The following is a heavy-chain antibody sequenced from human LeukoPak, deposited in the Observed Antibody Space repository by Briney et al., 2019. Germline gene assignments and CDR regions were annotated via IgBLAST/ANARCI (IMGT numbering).Heavy chain of an antibody. V-gene: IGHV3-48*03. J-gene: IGHJ4*02. Sequence: GGSLRLSCAASGFTFSSYEMNWARQAPGKGLEWVSYISSSGSTIYYADSVKGRFTISRDNAKNSLYLQMNSLRAEDTAVYYCAREGGYSSSWYNYWGQGTLVTVSS. D-gene: IGHD6-13*01. CDR1: GFTFSSYE. CDR3: AREGGYSSSWYNY. CDR2: ISSSGSTI.